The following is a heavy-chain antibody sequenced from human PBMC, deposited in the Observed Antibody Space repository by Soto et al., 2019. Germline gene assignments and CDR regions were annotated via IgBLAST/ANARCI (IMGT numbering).Heavy chain of an antibody. CDR2: ISAYNGNT. D-gene: IGHD4-17*01. CDR3: ARDNMVTTSGY. J-gene: IGHJ4*02. Sequence: QVQLEQSGAEVKKPGASVKVSCKASGYTFSSYGISWVRQAPGQGLEWMGWISAYNGNTYYAQNLQGRVTMTTDTSASTAYMELRSLRSDDTAVYYCARDNMVTTSGYWGQGTLVTVSS. V-gene: IGHV1-18*01. CDR1: GYTFSSYG.